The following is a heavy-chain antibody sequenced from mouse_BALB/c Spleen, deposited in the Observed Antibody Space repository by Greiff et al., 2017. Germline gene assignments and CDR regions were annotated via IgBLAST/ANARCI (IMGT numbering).Heavy chain of an antibody. Sequence: QVQLQQSGAELVKPGAPVKLSCKASGYTFTSYWMNWVKQRPGRGLEWIGRIDPSDSETHYNQKFKDKATLTVDKSSSTAYIQLSSLTSEDSAVYYCARGVRQDYYAMDYWGQGTSVTVSS. J-gene: IGHJ4*01. CDR1: GYTFTSYW. CDR3: ARGVRQDYYAMDY. V-gene: IGHV1-69*02. CDR2: IDPSDSET. D-gene: IGHD2-14*01.